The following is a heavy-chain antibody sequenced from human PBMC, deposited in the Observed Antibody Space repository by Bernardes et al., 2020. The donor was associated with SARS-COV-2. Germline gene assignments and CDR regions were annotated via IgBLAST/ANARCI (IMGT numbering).Heavy chain of an antibody. CDR3: ARDSSFNGNSYNWFDP. V-gene: IGHV1-69*13. Sequence: SVKVSCKASGGTFGIYGISWVRQAPGQGFEWMGGIIPIFGGPNYARKFQARATIIADESTSTAYLELSGLTSDDTAVYFCARDSSFNGNSYNWFDPWGQGTLVTVSS. CDR2: IIPIFGGP. D-gene: IGHD1-1*01. CDR1: GGTFGIYG. J-gene: IGHJ5*02.